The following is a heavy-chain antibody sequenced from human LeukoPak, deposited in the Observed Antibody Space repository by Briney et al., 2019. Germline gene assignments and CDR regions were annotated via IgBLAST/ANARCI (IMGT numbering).Heavy chain of an antibody. D-gene: IGHD3-10*01. CDR3: ARGEFYGSGGYLFDY. J-gene: IGHJ4*02. CDR2: IVIGGDT. Sequence: GGSLRLSCGASGFTFRNYDMHWVRQAAGKGLEWVSTIVIGGDTYYPGSVKGRFTISRENAKNSLYLQMNSLRAGDTAVYYCARGEFYGSGGYLFDYWGQGTLVTVFS. V-gene: IGHV3-13*01. CDR1: GFTFRNYD.